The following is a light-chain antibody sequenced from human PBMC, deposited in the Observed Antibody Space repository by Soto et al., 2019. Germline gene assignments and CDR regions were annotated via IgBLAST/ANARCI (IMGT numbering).Light chain of an antibody. Sequence: DIQMTQSPSTLSASVGDRVTITCRASQSISSWLAWYQQKPGKAPNLLIYKASNLESGVPSRFSGSGSGTEFTLTISSLQPDDFATYYCQRYNSRWTSGQGTKV. CDR1: QSISSW. CDR2: KAS. J-gene: IGKJ1*01. CDR3: QRYNSRWT. V-gene: IGKV1-5*03.